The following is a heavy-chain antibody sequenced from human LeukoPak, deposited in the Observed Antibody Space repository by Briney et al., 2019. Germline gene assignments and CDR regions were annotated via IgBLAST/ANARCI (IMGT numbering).Heavy chain of an antibody. D-gene: IGHD4-17*01. V-gene: IGHV4-39*01. CDR1: GGSISSSSYY. CDR2: IFYNGNT. CDR3: ARSTVTTWVGGFDY. Sequence: PSETLSLTCTVSGGSISSSSYYWGWIRQPPGKGLEWIGSIFYNGNTYYNPSLKSRVTISADTSNNHFSLKLSSVTAADTAVYYCARSTVTTWVGGFDYWGQGTLVTVSS. J-gene: IGHJ4*02.